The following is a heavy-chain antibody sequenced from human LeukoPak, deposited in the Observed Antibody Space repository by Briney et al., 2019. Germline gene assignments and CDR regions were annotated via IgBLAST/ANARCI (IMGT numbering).Heavy chain of an antibody. D-gene: IGHD3-10*01. CDR2: INHSRNT. Sequence: SETLSLTCAVYGGSFSGYYWTWIRQPPGKGLEWVGEINHSRNTNYSPSLKSRATISVDTSKNQFSLTLSSVTAADTAVYYCARRSSRYFGSRSYRKYYVDYWGQGTLVTVSS. CDR1: GGSFSGYY. J-gene: IGHJ4*02. CDR3: ARRSSRYFGSRSYRKYYVDY. V-gene: IGHV4-34*01.